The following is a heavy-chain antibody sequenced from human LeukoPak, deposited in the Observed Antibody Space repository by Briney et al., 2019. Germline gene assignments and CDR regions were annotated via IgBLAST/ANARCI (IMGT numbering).Heavy chain of an antibody. CDR2: IYHSGRT. J-gene: IGHJ5*02. CDR3: ARAKDWFDP. Sequence: SGTLSLTCTVSSGSISSHIWWSWVRQIPGKGLEWIGEIYHSGRTNYNPSLKSRVTISVDTSKNQFSLKLSSVTAADTAVYYCARAKDWFDPWGQGTLVTVSS. V-gene: IGHV4-4*02. CDR1: SGSISSHIW.